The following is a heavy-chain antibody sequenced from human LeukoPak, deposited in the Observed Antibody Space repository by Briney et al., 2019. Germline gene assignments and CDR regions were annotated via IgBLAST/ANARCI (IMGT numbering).Heavy chain of an antibody. CDR3: ARSPALADLDY. CDR2: IYYSGST. D-gene: IGHD3-3*02. CDR1: GGSISSSSYY. V-gene: IGHV4-39*07. Sequence: SETLSLTCTVSGGSISSSSYYWGWIRQPPGKGLEWIGSIYYSGSTYYNPSLKSRVTLSIDAPNNQFSLRLDFVTAADTAVYFCARSPALADLDYWGQGIVVRVSS. J-gene: IGHJ4*02.